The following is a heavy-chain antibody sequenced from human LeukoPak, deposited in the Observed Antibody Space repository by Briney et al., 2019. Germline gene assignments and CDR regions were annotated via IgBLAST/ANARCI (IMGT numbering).Heavy chain of an antibody. CDR1: GGSISSGDYY. J-gene: IGHJ4*02. D-gene: IGHD6-13*01. V-gene: IGHV4-30-4*01. Sequence: SETLSLTCTVSGGSISSGDYYWSWIRQPPGKGLEWIGYLYYSGTIFYNPSLTSRVTISVDTSNTQFSLKLTSVTAADTAVYYCAILSSWYDYWGQGTLVTVSS. CDR2: LYYSGTI. CDR3: AILSSWYDY.